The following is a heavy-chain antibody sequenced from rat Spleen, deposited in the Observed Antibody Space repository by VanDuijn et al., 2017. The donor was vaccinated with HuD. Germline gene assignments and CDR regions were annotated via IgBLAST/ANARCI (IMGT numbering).Heavy chain of an antibody. Sequence: QVQLKESGPGLVQPSQTLSLTCTVSGFSLTSNGVSWVRQPPGKGLEWIAAISTGGNTYYNSGLKSRLGISRDTSKSQVFLKMNSMQIDDTAIYFGARSYGGYTQHWFAYWGQGTLVTVSS. CDR3: ARSYGGYTQHWFAY. D-gene: IGHD1-11*01. V-gene: IGHV2S12*01. CDR1: GFSLTSNG. J-gene: IGHJ3*01. CDR2: ISTGGNT.